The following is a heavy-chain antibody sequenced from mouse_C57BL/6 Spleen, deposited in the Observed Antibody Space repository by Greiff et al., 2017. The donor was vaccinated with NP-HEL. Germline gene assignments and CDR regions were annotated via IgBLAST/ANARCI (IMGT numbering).Heavy chain of an antibody. V-gene: IGHV1-81*01. D-gene: IGHD1-1*01. Sequence: VKLVESGAELARAGASVKLSCKASGYTFTSYGISWVKQRTGQGLEWIGEIYPRSGNTYYNEKFKGKATLTADKSSSTAYMELRSLTSEDSAVYFCARSDTTVVAHWYFDVWGTGTTVTVSS. CDR2: IYPRSGNT. CDR3: ARSDTTVVAHWYFDV. CDR1: GYTFTSYG. J-gene: IGHJ1*03.